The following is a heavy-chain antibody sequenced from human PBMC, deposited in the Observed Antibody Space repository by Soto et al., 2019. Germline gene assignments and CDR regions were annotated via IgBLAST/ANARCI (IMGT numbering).Heavy chain of an antibody. Sequence: SETLSLTCTVSGGSISSGGYYWSWIRQHPGKGLEWIGYIYYSGSTYYNPSLKSRVTISVDTSKNQFSLKLSSVTAADTAVYYCARAAGQHHVTIFGVVISFGGMDVWGQGTTVTVSS. CDR1: GGSISSGGYY. CDR3: ARAAGQHHVTIFGVVISFGGMDV. J-gene: IGHJ6*01. CDR2: IYYSGST. V-gene: IGHV4-31*03. D-gene: IGHD3-3*01.